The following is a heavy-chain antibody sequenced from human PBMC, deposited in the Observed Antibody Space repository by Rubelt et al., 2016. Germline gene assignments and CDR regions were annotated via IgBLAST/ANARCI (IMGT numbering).Heavy chain of an antibody. J-gene: IGHJ4*02. CDR2: IYWDDDK. CDR1: GFSLSSTGVG. D-gene: IGHD1-26*01. V-gene: IGHV2-5*02. Sequence: QITLKESGLTLAKPTQTLTLTCTFSGFSLSSTGVGVGWIRQPPGKALEWLALIYWDDDKRYSLSLNNRLTIIKDTSKNQVVLSVTKLDPVDTGTYDCALRGSPTRGFDYWGQGTLVTVSS. CDR3: ALRGSPTRGFDY.